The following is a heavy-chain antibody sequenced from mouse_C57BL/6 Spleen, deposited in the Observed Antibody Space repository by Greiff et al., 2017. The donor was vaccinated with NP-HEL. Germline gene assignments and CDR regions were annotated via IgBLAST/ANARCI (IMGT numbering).Heavy chain of an antibody. CDR3: ARPEDHDAMDY. Sequence: EVQVVESGGDLVKPGGSLKLSCAASGFTFSSYGMSWVRQTPDKRLEWVAIISSGGSYTYYPDSVNGRFTISRDNAKNPLYLQMSSQNSEDAAVYYFARPEDHDAMDYWGQGTSVTVSS. J-gene: IGHJ4*01. CDR1: GFTFSSYG. V-gene: IGHV5-6*01. CDR2: ISSGGSYT.